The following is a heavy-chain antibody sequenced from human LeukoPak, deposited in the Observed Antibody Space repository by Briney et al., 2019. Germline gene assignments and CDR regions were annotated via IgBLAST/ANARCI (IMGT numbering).Heavy chain of an antibody. D-gene: IGHD1-20*01. V-gene: IGHV4-59*12. J-gene: IGHJ4*02. CDR1: GASISTFY. Sequence: SETLSLTCTVSGASISTFYWSWIRQPPGKGLEWIGYLYFSGSTNYNPSLKSRVTISVDTSKNQFSLKLSSVTAADTAVYYCALLTGPHDYWGQGTLVTVSS. CDR2: LYFSGST. CDR3: ALLTGPHDY.